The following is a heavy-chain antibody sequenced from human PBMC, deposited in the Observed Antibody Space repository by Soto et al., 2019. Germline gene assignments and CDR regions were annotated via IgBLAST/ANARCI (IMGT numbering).Heavy chain of an antibody. CDR2: ISTYNGNI. J-gene: IGHJ4*02. V-gene: IGHV1-18*04. Sequence: QVQLEQSGAEVKKPGASVKVSCKASGFTFTSYGITWVRQAPGQGLEWMGWISTYNGNIEYAQKFQGRVAMTTETSTNTAYMEVRSLTFDDTAVYYCERRGSGLVDYWGQGTLVTVSS. D-gene: IGHD6-19*01. CDR3: ERRGSGLVDY. CDR1: GFTFTSYG.